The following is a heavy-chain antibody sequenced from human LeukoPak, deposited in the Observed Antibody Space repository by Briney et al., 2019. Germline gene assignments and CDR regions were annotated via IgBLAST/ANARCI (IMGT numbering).Heavy chain of an antibody. Sequence: TSQTLSLTCTVSGGSISSGSYYWSWIRQPAGKGLEWIGHIYTSGSTNYNPSLKSRVTISVDTSKNQFSLKLSSVTAADTAVYYCAREAYCGGDCYYATDYWGQGTLVTVSS. CDR2: IYTSGST. CDR1: GGSISSGSYY. CDR3: AREAYCGGDCYYATDY. J-gene: IGHJ4*02. V-gene: IGHV4-61*09. D-gene: IGHD2-21*02.